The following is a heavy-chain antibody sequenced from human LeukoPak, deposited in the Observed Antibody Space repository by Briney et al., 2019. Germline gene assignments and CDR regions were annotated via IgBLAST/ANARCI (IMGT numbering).Heavy chain of an antibody. Sequence: PGGSLRLSCAASGFTFSSYGMHWVRQAPGKGLEWVAFIRYDGSNKYYADSVKGRFTISRDNSKNTLYLQMNSLRAEDTAVYYCAKDTLWFGELLRYYFDYWGQGTLVTVSS. J-gene: IGHJ4*02. D-gene: IGHD3-10*01. V-gene: IGHV3-30*02. CDR3: AKDTLWFGELLRYYFDY. CDR2: IRYDGSNK. CDR1: GFTFSSYG.